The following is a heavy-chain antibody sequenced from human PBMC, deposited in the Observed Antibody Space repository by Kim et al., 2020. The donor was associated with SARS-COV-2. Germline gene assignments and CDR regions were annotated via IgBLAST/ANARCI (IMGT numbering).Heavy chain of an antibody. V-gene: IGHV3-15*01. CDR1: GFTFSNAW. CDR3: TTTEKMVYAPGWFDP. CDR2: IKSKTDGGTT. J-gene: IGHJ5*02. Sequence: GGSLRLSCAASGFTFSNAWMSWVRQAPGKGLEWVGRIKSKTDGGTTDYAAPVKGRFTISRDDSKNTLYLQMNSLKTEDTAVYYCTTTEKMVYAPGWFDPWGQGTLVTVSS. D-gene: IGHD2-8*01.